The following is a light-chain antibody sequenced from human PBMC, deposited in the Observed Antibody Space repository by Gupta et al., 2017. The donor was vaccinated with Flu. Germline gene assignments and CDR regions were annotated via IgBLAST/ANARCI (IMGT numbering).Light chain of an antibody. V-gene: IGLV2-14*01. CDR2: EVI. CDR3: NSYTTSSTVV. CDR1: SSDIAAFNY. Sequence: QSALTQPASVSGSPGQSIAIPCTVTSSDIAAFNYVSWYQHHPGKAPKLIIYEVIYRPSGVSSRFSGSKSGHTASLTISELQADDEANYYCNSYTTSSTVVFGGGTKLTVL. J-gene: IGLJ2*01.